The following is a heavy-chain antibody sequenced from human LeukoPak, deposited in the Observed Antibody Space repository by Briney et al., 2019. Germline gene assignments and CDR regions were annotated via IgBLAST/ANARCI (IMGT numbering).Heavy chain of an antibody. V-gene: IGHV5-51*01. CDR3: ARRGILRESLDY. CDR2: IYPGDSDA. J-gene: IGHJ4*02. D-gene: IGHD3-9*01. CDR1: GYSFTTYW. Sequence: ESLKISCQGSGYSFTTYWIGRVRQMPGKGLEWMGIIYPGDSDARYSPSFEGQVTLSVDKSISTAYLQWSSLKASDTAVYYCARRGILRESLDYWGQGTLVTVSS.